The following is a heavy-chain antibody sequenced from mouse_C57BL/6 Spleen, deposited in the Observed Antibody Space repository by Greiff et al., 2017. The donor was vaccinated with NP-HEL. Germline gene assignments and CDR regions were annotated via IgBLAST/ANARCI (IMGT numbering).Heavy chain of an antibody. V-gene: IGHV1-82*01. CDR1: GYAFSSSW. J-gene: IGHJ2*01. CDR3: ARHYYDYGFDY. Sequence: VQLQQSGPELVKPGASVKISCKASGYAFSSSWMNWVQQRPGTGLEWIGRIYPGDGDTNYNGKFKGKATLTADKSSSTAYMQLSSLTSEDSAVYFCARHYYDYGFDYWGQGTTLTVSS. D-gene: IGHD2-4*01. CDR2: IYPGDGDT.